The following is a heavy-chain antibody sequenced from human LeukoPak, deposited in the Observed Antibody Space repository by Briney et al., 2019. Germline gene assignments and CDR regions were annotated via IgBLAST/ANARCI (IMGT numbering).Heavy chain of an antibody. J-gene: IGHJ3*02. Sequence: SETLSLTCAVYGWSFSGYYWNWIRQPPGKGLEWIGEINHSGSTNYISPLKSRVTISIDTSKNQFSLKMSSVTAADTAVYYCARGLMGAGSSGAFDIWGQGTLVTVSS. D-gene: IGHD1-26*01. V-gene: IGHV4-34*01. CDR1: GWSFSGYY. CDR3: ARGLMGAGSSGAFDI. CDR2: INHSGST.